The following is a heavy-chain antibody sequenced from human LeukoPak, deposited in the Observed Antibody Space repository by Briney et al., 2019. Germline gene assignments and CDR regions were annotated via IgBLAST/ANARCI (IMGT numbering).Heavy chain of an antibody. V-gene: IGHV4-34*01. J-gene: IGHJ5*02. CDR3: AREVLAAARWFDP. CDR1: GGSFSGYY. CDR2: INHSGST. D-gene: IGHD6-13*01. Sequence: SETLSLTCAVYGGSFSGYYWSWIRQPPGKGLEWIGEINHSGSTNYNPSLKSRVTISVDKSKNQISLKLNFVTAADTALYYCAREVLAAARWFDPWGPGTLVTVSA.